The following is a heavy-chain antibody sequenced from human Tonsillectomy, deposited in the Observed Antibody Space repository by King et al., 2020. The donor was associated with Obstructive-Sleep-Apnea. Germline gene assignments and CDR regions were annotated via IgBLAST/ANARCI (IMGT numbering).Heavy chain of an antibody. Sequence: VQLQESGPGLVKPSETLSLTCTVSGGSISNYYWSWIRQPAGKGLEWIGRIYTSGSTNYNPSLKTRVTMSVDTSKHQFSLKLTSVTAADTAVYYCARVGYYDSSGYYPFDYWGQGTLVTVSS. CDR2: IYTSGST. J-gene: IGHJ4*02. V-gene: IGHV4-4*07. CDR1: GGSISNYY. D-gene: IGHD3-22*01. CDR3: ARVGYYDSSGYYPFDY.